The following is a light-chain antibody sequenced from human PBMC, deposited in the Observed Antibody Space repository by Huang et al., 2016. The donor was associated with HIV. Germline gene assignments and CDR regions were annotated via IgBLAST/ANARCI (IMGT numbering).Light chain of an antibody. V-gene: IGKV1-5*03. CDR2: EAS. Sequence: DIQMTQSPSTLSAAIGDRVTITCRASQSVSTRLAWYQQKPGKAPRLLIQEASSLDSGVPSRFSGSGSGTEFTLTISSLQPDDSATYSCQQYNTFTFGPGTKVDI. J-gene: IGKJ3*01. CDR3: QQYNTFT. CDR1: QSVSTR.